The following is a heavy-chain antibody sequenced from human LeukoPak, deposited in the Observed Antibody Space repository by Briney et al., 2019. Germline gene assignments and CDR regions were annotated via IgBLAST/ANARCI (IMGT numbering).Heavy chain of an antibody. D-gene: IGHD1-26*01. CDR3: ARGRVGAPPFDY. V-gene: IGHV4-34*01. Sequence: SETLSLTCAVYGGSFSGYYWSWIRQPPGKGLEWIGEINHSESTNYNPSLKSRVTISVDTSKNQFSLKLSSVTAADTAVYYCARGRVGAPPFDYWGQGTLVTVSS. CDR2: INHSEST. J-gene: IGHJ4*02. CDR1: GGSFSGYY.